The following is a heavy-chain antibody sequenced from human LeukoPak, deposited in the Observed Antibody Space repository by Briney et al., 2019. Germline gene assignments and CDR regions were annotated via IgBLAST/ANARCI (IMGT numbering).Heavy chain of an antibody. V-gene: IGHV3-30*02. J-gene: IGHJ4*02. CDR3: AKSQLIGSYHPPGY. CDR1: AFTFSSYG. CDR2: IRYDVSNK. Sequence: PGGSLRLSCAASAFTFSSYGMHWVRQAPGKGLEWVAFIRYDVSNKYYADSVKGRFTISRDNSRNTLYLQMNSLRAEDTAVYYCAKSQLIGSYHPPGYWGQGTLVTVSS. D-gene: IGHD1-26*01.